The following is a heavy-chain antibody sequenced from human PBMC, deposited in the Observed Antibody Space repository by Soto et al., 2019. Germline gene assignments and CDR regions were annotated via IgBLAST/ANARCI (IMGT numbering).Heavy chain of an antibody. V-gene: IGHV1-69*06. D-gene: IGHD1-26*01. CDR2: IVPIFGSI. CDR3: ASRERVDAFDV. CDR1: GGTFSSYG. J-gene: IGHJ3*01. Sequence: QVQLVQSGAEVKKPGSSVNVSCKASGGTFSSYGITWVRQAPGQGLEWMGGIVPIFGSINLAQKFRGRLTITPDKSTSTVYMELSSLTSEDTAVYYCASRERVDAFDVWGQGTMVTVSS.